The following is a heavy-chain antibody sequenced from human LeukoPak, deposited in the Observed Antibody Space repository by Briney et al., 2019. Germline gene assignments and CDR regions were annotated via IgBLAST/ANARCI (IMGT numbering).Heavy chain of an antibody. CDR1: GFTFSSYG. Sequence: GGSLRLSCAASGFTFSSYGMHWVRQAPGKGLEWVALISYDGRNKYYADSVKGRFTISRDNSKNTLYLQMNSLRAEDTAVYYCARDSGVGACLFCSAFDLWGQGTVVTVSS. D-gene: IGHD1-26*01. J-gene: IGHJ3*01. CDR2: ISYDGRNK. V-gene: IGHV3-30*03. CDR3: ARDSGVGACLFCSAFDL.